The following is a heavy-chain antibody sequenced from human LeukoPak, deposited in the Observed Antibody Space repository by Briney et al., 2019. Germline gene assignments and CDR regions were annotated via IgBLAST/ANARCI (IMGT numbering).Heavy chain of an antibody. CDR2: IYYSGST. V-gene: IGHV4-59*08. Sequence: SETLSLTCTVSGDSMSSYYWSWIRQPPGKALEWIGYIYYSGSTNYNPSLKSRVTISVDTSKNQFSLKLSSVTAADTAVYYCARHITMKGFNQGAFDIWGQGTMVTVSS. CDR1: GDSMSSYY. CDR3: ARHITMKGFNQGAFDI. J-gene: IGHJ3*02. D-gene: IGHD3-22*01.